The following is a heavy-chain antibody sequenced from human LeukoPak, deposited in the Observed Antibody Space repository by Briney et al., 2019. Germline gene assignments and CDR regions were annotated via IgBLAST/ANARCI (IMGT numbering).Heavy chain of an antibody. V-gene: IGHV1-69*13. CDR3: ARGQSSSSLIDP. J-gene: IGHJ5*02. Sequence: SVKVSCKASGGTFSSYAISWVRQAPGQGLEWTGGIIPIFGTANYAQKFQGRVTITADESTSTAYMELSSLRSEDTAVYYCARGQSSSSLIDPWGQGTLVTVSS. CDR1: GGTFSSYA. CDR2: IIPIFGTA. D-gene: IGHD6-6*01.